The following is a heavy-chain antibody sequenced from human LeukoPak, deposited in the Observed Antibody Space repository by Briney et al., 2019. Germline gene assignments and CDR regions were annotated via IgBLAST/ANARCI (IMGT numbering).Heavy chain of an antibody. CDR1: GGTFSSYA. Sequence: GASVKVSCKASGGTFSSYAISWVRQAPGQGLEWMGGIIPIFGTANYAQKFQGRVTITADKSTSTAYMELSSLRPEDTAVYYCAREITMIVVVAGAFGIWGQGTMVTVSS. CDR2: IIPIFGTA. D-gene: IGHD3-22*01. V-gene: IGHV1-69*06. J-gene: IGHJ3*02. CDR3: AREITMIVVVAGAFGI.